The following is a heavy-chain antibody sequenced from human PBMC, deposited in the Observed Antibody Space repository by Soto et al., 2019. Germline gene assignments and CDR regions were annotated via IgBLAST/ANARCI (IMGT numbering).Heavy chain of an antibody. V-gene: IGHV4-34*01. CDR2: INHSGST. CDR3: ARRDYGSGNGPPYYFDY. Sequence: SETLSLACAVYGGSFSGYYWSWIRQPPGKGLEWIGEINHSGSTNYNPSLKSRVTISVDTSKNQFSLKLSSVTAADTAVYYCARRDYGSGNGPPYYFDYWGQGTLVTGSS. CDR1: GGSFSGYY. D-gene: IGHD3-10*01. J-gene: IGHJ4*02.